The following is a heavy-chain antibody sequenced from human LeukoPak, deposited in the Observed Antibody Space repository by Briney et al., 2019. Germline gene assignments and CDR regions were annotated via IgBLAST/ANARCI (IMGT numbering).Heavy chain of an antibody. Sequence: GGSLRLSCAASGFTVSGYWMGWVRQAPGKGLEWVASVKQDGSAKFYVDSVKGRFTISRDNAESSLYLQMNSLRAEDTATYYCARDVGGCGVNCSPYWGQGTLVTVSS. CDR2: VKQDGSAK. J-gene: IGHJ4*02. CDR3: ARDVGGCGVNCSPY. D-gene: IGHD2-21*01. CDR1: GFTVSGYW. V-gene: IGHV3-7*01.